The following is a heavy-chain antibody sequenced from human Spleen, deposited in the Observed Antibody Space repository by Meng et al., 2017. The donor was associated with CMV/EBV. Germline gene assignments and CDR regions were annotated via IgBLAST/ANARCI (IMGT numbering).Heavy chain of an antibody. CDR3: ARDHNWGPDY. J-gene: IGHJ4*02. V-gene: IGHV1-2*02. Sequence: SCRTSGYPFTGHFFHWIRQAPGQGLEWMGWIMPASGNTHYAQAFQGRVTLTTDTSISTGYMELSGLTSDDTAVYYCARDHNWGPDYWGQGTLVTVSS. CDR1: GYPFTGHF. CDR2: IMPASGNT. D-gene: IGHD1-1*01.